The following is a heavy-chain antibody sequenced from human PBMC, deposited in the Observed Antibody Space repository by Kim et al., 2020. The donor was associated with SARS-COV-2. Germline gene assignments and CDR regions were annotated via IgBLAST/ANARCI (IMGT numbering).Heavy chain of an antibody. Sequence: YSPSFQGKVTISADKSISTAYLQWSSLKASDTAMYYCARPSYDGAYFDYWGQGTLVTVSS. V-gene: IGHV5-51*01. J-gene: IGHJ4*02. D-gene: IGHD3-22*01. CDR3: ARPSYDGAYFDY.